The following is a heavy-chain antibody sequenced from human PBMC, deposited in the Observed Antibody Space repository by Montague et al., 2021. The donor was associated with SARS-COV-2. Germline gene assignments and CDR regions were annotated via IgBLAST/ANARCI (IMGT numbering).Heavy chain of an antibody. CDR3: ARRPAPLNHLDWSKRYFDYYGLDV. V-gene: IGHV4-34*12. CDR1: GESYNPWGQSFNNYH. Sequence: SETLSLTCAVYGESYNPWGQSFNNYHWSWILQSQGKGLEWIGDIKRGAPKYNPSLKSRVTISADSARKEFSLMLTAVTAADTAVYYCARRPAPLNHLDWSKRYFDYYGLDVWGQGTAVIVS. CDR2: IKRGAP. J-gene: IGHJ6*02. D-gene: IGHD3/OR15-3a*01.